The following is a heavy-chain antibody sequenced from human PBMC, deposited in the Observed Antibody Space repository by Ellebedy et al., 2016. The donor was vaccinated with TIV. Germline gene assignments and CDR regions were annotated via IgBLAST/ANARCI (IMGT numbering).Heavy chain of an antibody. Sequence: GGSLRLXXAASGFTFSIHWMHWVRQAPGKGLVWVSHIKSDGGSTIYADSVKGRFTISRDNAKNTLYLQMNSLRAEDTAVYYCASGFTHYGAFDVWGQGTMVTVSS. CDR2: IKSDGGST. D-gene: IGHD3-16*01. CDR3: ASGFTHYGAFDV. CDR1: GFTFSIHW. V-gene: IGHV3-74*01. J-gene: IGHJ3*01.